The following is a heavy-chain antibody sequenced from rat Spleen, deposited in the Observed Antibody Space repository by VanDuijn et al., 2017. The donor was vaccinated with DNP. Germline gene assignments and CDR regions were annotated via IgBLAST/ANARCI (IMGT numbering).Heavy chain of an antibody. CDR2: ISYDGGST. V-gene: IGHV5-20*01. CDR1: GFTFSDYG. J-gene: IGHJ2*01. D-gene: IGHD2-5*01. Sequence: EVQLVESGGGLVQPGRSLKLSCAASGFTFSDYGMAWVLQAPTKGLEWVASISYDGGSTYYPDSVRGRFTISRDNAENTVYLQMDSLRSEDTATYYCAEWGPHTVLTGNWGQGVMVTVSS. CDR3: AEWGPHTVLTGN.